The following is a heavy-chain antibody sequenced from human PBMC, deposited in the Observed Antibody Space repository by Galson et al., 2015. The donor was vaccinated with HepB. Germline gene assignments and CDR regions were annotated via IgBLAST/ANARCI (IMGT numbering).Heavy chain of an antibody. J-gene: IGHJ4*02. D-gene: IGHD3-16*02. CDR3: ARSLYYDYVWGSYPRLQAFDY. V-gene: IGHV4-34*01. Sequence: ETLSLTCAVYGGSFSGYYWSWIRQPPGKGLEWIGEINHSGSTNYNPSLKSRVTISVDTSKNQFSLKLSSVTAADTAVYYCARSLYYDYVWGSYPRLQAFDYWGQGTLVTVSS. CDR1: GGSFSGYY. CDR2: INHSGST.